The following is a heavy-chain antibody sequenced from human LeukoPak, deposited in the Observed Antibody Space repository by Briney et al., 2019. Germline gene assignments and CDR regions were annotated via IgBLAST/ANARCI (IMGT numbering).Heavy chain of an antibody. CDR2: ISNSGNTI. Sequence: GGSLRLSCAASGFTYSDYYMSWIRQAPGKGLEWVSYISNSGNTIYYADSVKGRFTISRDNAKNSLYLQMNSLRAEDTAVYYCAREIAAAGFDYWGQGTLVTVSS. J-gene: IGHJ4*02. D-gene: IGHD6-13*01. CDR1: GFTYSDYY. CDR3: AREIAAAGFDY. V-gene: IGHV3-11*04.